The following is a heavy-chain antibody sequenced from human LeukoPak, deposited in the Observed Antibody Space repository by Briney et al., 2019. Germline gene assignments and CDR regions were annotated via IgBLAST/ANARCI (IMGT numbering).Heavy chain of an antibody. CDR2: INPKSGGA. J-gene: IGHJ4*02. D-gene: IGHD3-9*01. Sequence: ASVKVSCKASGYTFTGYYIHWVRQAPGQGLEWMGWINPKSGGANYAQKLQGRVTMTTDTSTSTAYMELRSLRSDDTAVYYCARQRQYYDILTGYYLMDSDYWGQGTLVTVSS. CDR3: ARQRQYYDILTGYYLMDSDY. CDR1: GYTFTGYY. V-gene: IGHV1-2*02.